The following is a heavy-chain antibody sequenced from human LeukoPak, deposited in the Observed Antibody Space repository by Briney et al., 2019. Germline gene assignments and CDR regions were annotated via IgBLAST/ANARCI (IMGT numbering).Heavy chain of an antibody. CDR1: GGSISSSSYY. J-gene: IGHJ6*02. V-gene: IGHV4-39*01. CDR2: IYYSGST. Sequence: SETLSLTCIVSGGSISSSSYYWGWIRQPPGKGLEWIGNIYYSGSTYYNPSLKSRVPISIDTSKTQFSLKLSSVTAADTAVYYCAGRGYCSGGSCYGVSMDVWGQGTAVTVSS. CDR3: AGRGYCSGGSCYGVSMDV. D-gene: IGHD2-15*01.